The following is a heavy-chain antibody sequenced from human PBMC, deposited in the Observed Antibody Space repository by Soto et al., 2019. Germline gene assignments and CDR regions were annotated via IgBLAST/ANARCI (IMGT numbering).Heavy chain of an antibody. CDR1: GFSLSTSGVG. CDR2: IYWDDDK. CDR3: ALLYYDILTGYSPNWFDP. Sequence: QITLKESGPTLVKPTQTLTLTCTFSGFSLSTSGVGVGWIRQPPGKALEWLALIYWDDDKRYSPSLKSRLTLTQDTSKHPLVLTMTNMDPVDTATYYRALLYYDILTGYSPNWFDPWGQGTVVTVSS. J-gene: IGHJ5*02. D-gene: IGHD3-9*01. V-gene: IGHV2-5*02.